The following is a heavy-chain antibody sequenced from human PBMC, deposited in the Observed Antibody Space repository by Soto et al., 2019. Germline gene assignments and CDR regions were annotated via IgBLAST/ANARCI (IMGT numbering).Heavy chain of an antibody. CDR3: AAATVAGRDYFDD. Sequence: EVQLLESGGGLVQPGGSLRLSCAASGFTFSSYAMSWVRQAPGKGLEWVSAISGSGGSTYYADSVKGRFTISRDNSKNTLDLQMNSLRAEDTAGYYWAAATVAGRDYFDDWGQGTLVNVSS. J-gene: IGHJ4*02. CDR1: GFTFSSYA. D-gene: IGHD4-17*01. V-gene: IGHV3-23*01. CDR2: ISGSGGST.